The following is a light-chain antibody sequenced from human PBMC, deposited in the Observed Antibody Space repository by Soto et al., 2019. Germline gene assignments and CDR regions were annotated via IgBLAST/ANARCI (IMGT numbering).Light chain of an antibody. V-gene: IGLV2-14*01. J-gene: IGLJ3*02. CDR2: DVS. CDR1: TSDVGSYNY. CDR3: SSYTRSSTWV. Sequence: QSALTQPASVSGSPGQSITISCTGTTSDVGSYNYVSWYQKNPGKAPKLLVYDVSNRPSGVSNRFSGSKSGNTASLTISGLQPEDEADYYCSSYTRSSTWVFGGGTKLTVL.